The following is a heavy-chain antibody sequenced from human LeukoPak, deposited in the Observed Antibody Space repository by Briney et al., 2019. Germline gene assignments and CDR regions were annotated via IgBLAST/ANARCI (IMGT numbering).Heavy chain of an antibody. D-gene: IGHD3-10*01. J-gene: IGHJ4*02. CDR1: GFTFSSYG. Sequence: GGSLRLSCAASGFTFSSYGMSWVRQAPGKGLEWVSAISGSGSTTYYADSVKGRFTISRDDPHNTLYLQMNSLRAEDTAVYFCARGGVDYYGSGTYYLMYYFDYWGQGALVTVSS. V-gene: IGHV3-23*01. CDR2: ISGSGSTT. CDR3: ARGGVDYYGSGTYYLMYYFDY.